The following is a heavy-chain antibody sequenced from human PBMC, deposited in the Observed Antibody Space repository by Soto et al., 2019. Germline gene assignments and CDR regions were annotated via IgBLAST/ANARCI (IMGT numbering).Heavy chain of an antibody. V-gene: IGHV2-5*02. J-gene: IGHJ4*02. CDR2: IYWDDDK. CDR3: AHALRRRDCSGGRCYSFDY. D-gene: IGHD2-15*01. Sequence: SGPTLVNPTQTLALTCTFSGFSLSTSGVGVGWIRQAPGKALEWLAVIYWDDDKRYRPSLKSRVTIIKDNSKNQVVLIMTNMDPVDTATYYCAHALRRRDCSGGRCYSFDYSGQGTLVTVSS. CDR1: GFSLSTSGVG.